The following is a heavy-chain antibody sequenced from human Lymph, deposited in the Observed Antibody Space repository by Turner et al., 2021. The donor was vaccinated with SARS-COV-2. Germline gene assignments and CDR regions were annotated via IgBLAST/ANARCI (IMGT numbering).Heavy chain of an antibody. CDR2: ISGSGAST. CDR3: AKDGYDGIYCGGGSCYSGWFDP. D-gene: IGHD2-15*01. V-gene: IGHV3-23*01. CDR1: GFTFSSYT. Sequence: EVQLLESGGGLVQPGGSLRLSCAASGFTFSSYTMSLVRQAPGKGLEWVSAISGSGASTYYADSVKGRFTISRDNSKNTLYLQMNSLRVEDTAVYYCAKDGYDGIYCGGGSCYSGWFDPWGQGTLVTVSS. J-gene: IGHJ5*02.